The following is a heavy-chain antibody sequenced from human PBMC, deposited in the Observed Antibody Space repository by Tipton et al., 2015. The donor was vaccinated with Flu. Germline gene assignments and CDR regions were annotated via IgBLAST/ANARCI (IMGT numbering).Heavy chain of an antibody. CDR3: ARGAGIAAVGASGYMDV. D-gene: IGHD6-13*01. Sequence: LRLSCAVYGGSFSGCYWSWIRQPPGKGLEWIGEINHSGSTNYNPSLKSRVTISVDTSKNQFSLKLSSVTAADTAVYYCARGAGIAAVGASGYMDVWGKGTTVTVSS. V-gene: IGHV4-34*01. CDR1: GGSFSGCY. CDR2: INHSGST. J-gene: IGHJ6*03.